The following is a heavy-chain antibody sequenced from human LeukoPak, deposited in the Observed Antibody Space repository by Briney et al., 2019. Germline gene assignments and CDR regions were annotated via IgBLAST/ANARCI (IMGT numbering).Heavy chain of an antibody. CDR1: GGSFSGNY. CDR2: INHSGST. CDR3: ARGGFGYCSSTSCPRGYYGMDV. D-gene: IGHD2-2*01. J-gene: IGHJ6*02. Sequence: SETLSLTCAVYGGSFSGNYWTWIRQPPGKGLEWIGEINHSGSTNYNPSLKSRVTTSVDTSKKQFSLRLNSVTAADTAVYYCARGGFGYCSSTSCPRGYYGMDVWGQGTTVTVSS. V-gene: IGHV4-34*01.